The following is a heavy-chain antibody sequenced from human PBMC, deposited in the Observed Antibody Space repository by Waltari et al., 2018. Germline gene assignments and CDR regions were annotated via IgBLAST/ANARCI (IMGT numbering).Heavy chain of an antibody. Sequence: EVQLVESGGGVVQTGGSLRLSFAASGFTFRNYERNWVRQAPGKGLEWIASISSRLNTIYYADSVKGRFTISRDNAKNSLHLQMNSLRAEDTAVYYCATRYGSSSMDYWGQGTLVTVSS. V-gene: IGHV3-48*03. D-gene: IGHD6-6*01. J-gene: IGHJ4*02. CDR3: ATRYGSSSMDY. CDR1: GFTFRNYE. CDR2: ISSRLNTI.